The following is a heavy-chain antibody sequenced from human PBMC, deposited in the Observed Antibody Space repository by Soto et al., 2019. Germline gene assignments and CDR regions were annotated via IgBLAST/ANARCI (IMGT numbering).Heavy chain of an antibody. CDR3: ARVGSSCHSGGCYYYYGLGV. CDR1: GDSVGKGPYY. CDR2: IYYSGST. D-gene: IGHD1-26*01. V-gene: IGHV4-61*01. J-gene: IGHJ6*02. Sequence: QVRLQESCPGLVKPSETLSLSCLVSGDSVGKGPYYWSWIRQSPGEGMEGIAYIYYSGSTNVNPSLESRVNISIDMSKNQFFLELRSVTAADAAVYFCARVGSSCHSGGCYYYYGLGVWGQGTTVAISS.